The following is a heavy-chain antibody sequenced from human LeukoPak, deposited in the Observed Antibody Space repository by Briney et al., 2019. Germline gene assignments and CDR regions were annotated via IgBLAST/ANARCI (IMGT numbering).Heavy chain of an antibody. D-gene: IGHD3-10*01. V-gene: IGHV4-34*01. CDR3: ARGSPYYGLSY. CDR2: INHSGST. Sequence: SETLSLTCAVYGGSFSGYYWSWIRQPPGKGLEWMGEINHSGSTNYNPSLKSRVTISVDPSKNQFSLMLSSVTAADTAVYYCARGSPYYGLSYWGQETLVTVSS. CDR1: GGSFSGYY. J-gene: IGHJ4*02.